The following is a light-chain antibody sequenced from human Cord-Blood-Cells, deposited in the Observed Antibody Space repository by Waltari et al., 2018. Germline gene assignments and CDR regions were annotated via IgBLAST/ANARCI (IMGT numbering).Light chain of an antibody. CDR2: DVS. V-gene: IGLV2-14*01. CDR1: SSDVGGYNY. J-gene: IGLJ2*01. Sequence: QSALTQPASVSGSPGQSITISCTGTSSDVGGYNYVSWYQQHPGKAPKLMIYDVSNRPPGVSNRFSGSKPGNTASLTISGLQAEDEADYYCSSYTSSSTVVFGGGTKLTVL. CDR3: SSYTSSSTVV.